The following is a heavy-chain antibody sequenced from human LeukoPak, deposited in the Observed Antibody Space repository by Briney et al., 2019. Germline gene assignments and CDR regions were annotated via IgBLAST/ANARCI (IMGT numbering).Heavy chain of an antibody. CDR3: ARAGSGYPDY. D-gene: IGHD3-22*01. J-gene: IGHJ4*02. CDR1: GGSFSGYY. CDR2: IYHRGTT. Sequence: SETLSLTCAVYGGSFSGYYWSWIRQPPGNGLEWIGSIYHRGTTYYNPSLKSRVTISLDTSKNQFSLNLSSVTAADTAVYYCARAGSGYPDYWGQGTLVTVSS. V-gene: IGHV4-34*01.